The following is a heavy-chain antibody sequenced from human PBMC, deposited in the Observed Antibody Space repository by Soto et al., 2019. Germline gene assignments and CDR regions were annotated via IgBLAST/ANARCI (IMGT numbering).Heavy chain of an antibody. J-gene: IGHJ4*01. Sequence: GGSLRLSCAASGFTLRSYGISWVRQAPGKGLDWLATIKTDASEKKYVDSVKGRFTVSRDNAKNSLYLQMDSLSAESTAVYYCTSDSGYGSGSSVTQCLDCWGRGNLFTFCS. CDR3: TSDSGYGSGSSVTQCLDC. CDR1: GFTLRSYG. CDR2: IKTDASEK. V-gene: IGHV3-7*01. D-gene: IGHD3-10*01.